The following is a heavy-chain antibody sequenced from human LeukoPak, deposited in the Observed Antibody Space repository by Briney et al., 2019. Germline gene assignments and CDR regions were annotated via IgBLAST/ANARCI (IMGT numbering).Heavy chain of an antibody. D-gene: IGHD2-2*01. CDR2: TYYRSTWYN. CDR1: GDSFSSNSVT. CDR3: ARRLTQYDCFDP. J-gene: IGHJ5*02. Sequence: SQTLSLTCAISGDSFSSNSVTWNWIRQSPSRGLEWLGRTYYRSTWYNDYAVSVRGRITVNPDTSKNQFTLHLNSVTPEDTAVYYGARRLTQYDCFDPWGQGILVTVSS. V-gene: IGHV6-1*01.